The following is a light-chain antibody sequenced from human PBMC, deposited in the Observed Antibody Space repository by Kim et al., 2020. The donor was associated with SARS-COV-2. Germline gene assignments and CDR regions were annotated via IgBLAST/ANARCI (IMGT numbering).Light chain of an antibody. CDR3: NSRDSSGNRWV. CDR1: SLRSYY. Sequence: SSELTQDPAVSVALGQTVRITCQGDSLRSYYASWYQQKPGQAPVLVIYGKNNRPSGIPDRVSGSSSGNTASLTITGAQAEDEADYYCNSRDSSGNRWVFG. CDR2: GKN. V-gene: IGLV3-19*01. J-gene: IGLJ3*02.